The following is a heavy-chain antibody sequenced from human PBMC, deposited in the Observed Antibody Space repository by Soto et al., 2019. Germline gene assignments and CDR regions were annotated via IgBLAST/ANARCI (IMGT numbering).Heavy chain of an antibody. CDR3: ARDRPGGLHEMYYDYIWGSYKDAFDI. D-gene: IGHD3-16*01. J-gene: IGHJ3*02. CDR2: IGAYNGNT. CDR1: GYTFTSYG. V-gene: IGHV1-18*01. Sequence: QVQLVQSGAEVKKPGASVKVSCKASGYTFTSYGISWVRQAPGQGLEWMGWIGAYNGNTNYAQKLQGRGTMTTDTSTSTAYMELRSLRSADTAVYYCARDRPGGLHEMYYDYIWGSYKDAFDIWGQGTMVTVSS.